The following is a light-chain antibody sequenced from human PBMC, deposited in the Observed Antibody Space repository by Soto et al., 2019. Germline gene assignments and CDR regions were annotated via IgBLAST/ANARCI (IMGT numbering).Light chain of an antibody. V-gene: IGKV1-5*02. CDR1: QSVSDW. J-gene: IGKJ1*01. CDR2: GAS. Sequence: DIQMTQSPSTLSASVGDRVTIVCRASQSVSDWLAWYQQRPGKAPKVLIYGASSLESGVPSRFSGSGSGTEFTLTISSFHPGEFRPYYCQQGHSYPGEFGLGTKVDIK. CDR3: QQGHSYPGE.